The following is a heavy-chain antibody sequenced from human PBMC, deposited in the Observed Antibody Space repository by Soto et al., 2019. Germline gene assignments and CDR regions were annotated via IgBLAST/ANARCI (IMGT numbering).Heavy chain of an antibody. J-gene: IGHJ4*02. D-gene: IGHD1-26*01. CDR1: GFTFSDYY. V-gene: IGHV3-11*01. CDR3: TRTSPTFAY. CDR2: ISSSTGDLI. Sequence: ESGGGLVKTGGSLRLSCAASGFTFSDYYMSWIRQAPGKGLEWVSFISSSTGDLIYYADSVKGRFTISRDNAKNSLYLHMKSLRVEDTAVYYCTRTSPTFAYWGQGALVTVSS.